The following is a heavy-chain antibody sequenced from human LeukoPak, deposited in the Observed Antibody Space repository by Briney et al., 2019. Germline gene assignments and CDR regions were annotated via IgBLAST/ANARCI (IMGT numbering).Heavy chain of an antibody. CDR1: GGTFSSYA. CDR3: ARVLDSSSWTHDY. CDR2: IIPILGIA. Sequence: GASVKVSCKASGGTFSSYAISWVRPAPGQGLEWMGRIIPILGIANYAQKFQGRVTITADKSTSTAYMELSSLRSGDTAVYYCARVLDSSSWTHDYWGQGTLVTVSS. V-gene: IGHV1-69*04. J-gene: IGHJ4*02. D-gene: IGHD6-13*01.